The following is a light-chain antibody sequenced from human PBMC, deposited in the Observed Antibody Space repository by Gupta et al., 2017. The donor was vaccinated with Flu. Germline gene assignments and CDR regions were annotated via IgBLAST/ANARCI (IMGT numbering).Light chain of an antibody. CDR2: YVT. J-gene: IGLJ2*01. Sequence: SDVGGYKYVSWYQHHPGKAPKLIIYYVTKRPAGVSPRFSGSKSGNTASLTISGLQAEDEAEYYCTAYTSSTSLVLFGGGTRLTVL. V-gene: IGLV2-14*03. CDR3: TAYTSSTSLVL. CDR1: SDVGGYKY.